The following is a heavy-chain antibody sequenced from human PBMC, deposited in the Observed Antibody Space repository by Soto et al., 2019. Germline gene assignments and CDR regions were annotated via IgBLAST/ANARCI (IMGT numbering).Heavy chain of an antibody. V-gene: IGHV3-13*01. CDR2: VGTEGDT. D-gene: IGHD3-16*01. CDR3: GGGTADVAGSYTFDS. J-gene: IGHJ4*02. Sequence: EVQLEESGGRLVQPGGSLRLSCEASGFTFSDYDMHWVRQAPGKGLEWVSAVGTEGDTYYPDFVKGRFTVSRDNGKTSLFLDMHTLPAGDTGAYCCGGGTADVAGSYTFDSWAKGTLLTVS. CDR1: GFTFSDYD.